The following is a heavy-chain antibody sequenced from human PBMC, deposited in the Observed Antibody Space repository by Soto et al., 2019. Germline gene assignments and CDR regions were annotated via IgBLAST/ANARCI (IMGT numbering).Heavy chain of an antibody. Sequence: QVQLQESGPGLVKPSQTLSLTCTVSGGSISSGDQYWTWIRQPPGKGLEWIGYIDYSGLAFYNPSLKSRLIISLDTPMNQVSLKLTSVTAAHPAVYYWPSDRAHLYVSLGGIDYWGRGILVTVSS. D-gene: IGHD2-8*01. CDR2: IDYSGLA. CDR3: PSDRAHLYVSLGGIDY. V-gene: IGHV4-30-4*01. J-gene: IGHJ4*02. CDR1: GGSISSGDQY.